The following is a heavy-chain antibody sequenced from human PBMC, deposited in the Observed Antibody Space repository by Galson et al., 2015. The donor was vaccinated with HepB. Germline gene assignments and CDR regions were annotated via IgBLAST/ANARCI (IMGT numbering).Heavy chain of an antibody. D-gene: IGHD1-1*01. CDR1: GGSISSYY. CDR3: ARNSVQLERLGSGAFDI. Sequence: SETLSLTCTVSGGSISSYYWSWIRQPPGKGLEWIGYIYYSGSTNYNPSLKSRVTISVDTSKNQFSLKLSSVTAADTAVYYCARNSVQLERLGSGAFDIWGQGTMVTVSS. J-gene: IGHJ3*02. CDR2: IYYSGST. V-gene: IGHV4-59*08.